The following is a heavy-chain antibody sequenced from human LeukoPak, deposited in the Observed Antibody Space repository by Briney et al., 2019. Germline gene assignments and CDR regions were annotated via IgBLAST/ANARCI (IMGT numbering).Heavy chain of an antibody. V-gene: IGHV3-48*04. CDR2: ISSSSSTI. J-gene: IGHJ6*03. Sequence: PGGSLRLSCAASGFTFSSYSMDWVRQAPGKGLEWVSYISSSSSTIYYADSVKGRFTISRDNAKNSLYLRMNSLRAEDTAVYYCARGPPRTYYYYYMDVWGKGTTVTVSS. CDR3: ARGPPRTYYYYYMDV. CDR1: GFTFSSYS.